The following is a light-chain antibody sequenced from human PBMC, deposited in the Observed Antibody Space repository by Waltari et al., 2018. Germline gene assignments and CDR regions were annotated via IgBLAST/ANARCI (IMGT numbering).Light chain of an antibody. CDR1: QSISSY. CDR2: AAS. CDR3: QQSYSTPPVT. V-gene: IGKV1-39*01. J-gene: IGKJ1*01. Sequence: DIQMTQSPSSLSASVGDRVTITCRASQSISSYLNWYQQKPGKAPKFLIYAASSLQSWVPSRFSGNGSGTDFTLTISSLQPEDFATYYCQQSYSTPPVTFGQGTKVEIK.